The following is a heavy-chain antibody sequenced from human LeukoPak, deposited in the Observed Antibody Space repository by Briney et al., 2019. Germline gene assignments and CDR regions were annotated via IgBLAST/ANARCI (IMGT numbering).Heavy chain of an antibody. CDR3: ARDHSGSYYGAGY. CDR1: GYTFTGYY. CDR2: INPNSGGT. D-gene: IGHD1-26*01. J-gene: IGHJ4*02. Sequence: GASVKVSCKASGYTFTGYYMHWVRQAPGQGLEWMGWINPNSGGTNYAQKFQGRVTMTRDTSISTAYMELSRLRSDDTAVYYCARDHSGSYYGAGYWGQGTLVTVSS. V-gene: IGHV1-2*02.